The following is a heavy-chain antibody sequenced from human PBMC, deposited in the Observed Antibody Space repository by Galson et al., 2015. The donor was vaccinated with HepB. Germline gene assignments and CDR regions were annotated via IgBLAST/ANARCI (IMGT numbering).Heavy chain of an antibody. D-gene: IGHD1-26*01. V-gene: IGHV3-53*01. Sequence: SLRLSCAISGVSVTTGYMNWVRQAPGKGLEWVAGIYSGGYTPYADSVKGRFTLTRDISRNALYLQMTDLRVEDTATYFCARTLVGATDGSGVWGQGTWSPSLQ. CDR3: ARTLVGATDGSGV. J-gene: IGHJ3*01. CDR2: IYSGGYT. CDR1: GVSVTTGY.